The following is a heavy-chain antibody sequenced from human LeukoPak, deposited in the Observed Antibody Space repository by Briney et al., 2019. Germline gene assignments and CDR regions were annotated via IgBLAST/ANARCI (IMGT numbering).Heavy chain of an antibody. CDR2: INPSGGST. Sequence: ASVKVSCKASGYTFTSYYMHWVRQAPGQGLEWMGIINPSGGSTSYAQKFQGRVTMTRDTSTSTVYMELSSLRSEDTAVYYCARGADDYVWGSYGYYFDYWGQGTLVTVSS. J-gene: IGHJ4*02. V-gene: IGHV1-46*01. D-gene: IGHD3-16*01. CDR1: GYTFTSYY. CDR3: ARGADDYVWGSYGYYFDY.